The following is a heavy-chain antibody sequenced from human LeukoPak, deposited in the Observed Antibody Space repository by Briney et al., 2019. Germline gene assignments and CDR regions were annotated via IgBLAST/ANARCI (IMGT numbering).Heavy chain of an antibody. V-gene: IGHV3-23*01. D-gene: IGHD2-21*02. CDR2: ISGSGGST. CDR3: AKLMAGFEPRLYCGGDCYSYYFDY. Sequence: GGSLRLSCVASGFTFSSYAMSWVRQAPGKGLEWVSAISGSGGSTYYADSVKGRFTISRDNSKNTLYLQMNSLRAEDTAVYYCAKLMAGFEPRLYCGGDCYSYYFDYWGQGTLVTVSS. J-gene: IGHJ4*02. CDR1: GFTFSSYA.